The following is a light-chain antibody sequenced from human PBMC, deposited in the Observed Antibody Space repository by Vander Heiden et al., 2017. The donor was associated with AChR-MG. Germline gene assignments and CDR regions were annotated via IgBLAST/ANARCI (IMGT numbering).Light chain of an antibody. J-gene: IGKJ2*01. CDR3: QQCNNIPYT. Sequence: DIQMTQSPSSLSASLGDRVTITCRASQSISSYLDWYLQRPGEAPKLLIYATSTLQRGVPSRFSGSVSGTDFTLSITSLQVEDFATYYCQQCNNIPYTFGQGTKLEIK. V-gene: IGKV1-39*01. CDR1: QSISSY. CDR2: ATS.